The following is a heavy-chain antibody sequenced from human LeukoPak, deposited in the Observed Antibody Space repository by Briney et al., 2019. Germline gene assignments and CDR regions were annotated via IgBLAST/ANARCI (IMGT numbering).Heavy chain of an antibody. CDR1: GFTFSSYW. D-gene: IGHD3-22*01. V-gene: IGHV3-48*04. CDR3: ARDYYDSSGYGDFDY. Sequence: GGSLRLSCAASGFTFSSYWMSWVRQAPGKGLEWVSYISSSSSTIYYADSVKGRFTISRDNAKNSLYLQMNSLRAEDTAVYYCARDYYDSSGYGDFDYWGQGTLVTVSS. J-gene: IGHJ4*02. CDR2: ISSSSSTI.